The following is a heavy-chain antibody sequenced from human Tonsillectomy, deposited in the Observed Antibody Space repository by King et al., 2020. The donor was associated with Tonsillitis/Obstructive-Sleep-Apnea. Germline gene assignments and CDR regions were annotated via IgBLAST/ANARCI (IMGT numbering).Heavy chain of an antibody. CDR2: MYYSGIT. CDR3: ARGLWCRDLYYYMDV. J-gene: IGHJ6*03. Sequence: QLQESGPGLVKPSETLSLTCTVSGGSISTYYWSWIRQPPGKGLEWIGYMYYSGITNYNPSLKSRVTISVDTSKQQFSLKLSSVSAADTAVYYCARGLWCRDLYYYMDVWGKGTTVTVSS. V-gene: IGHV4-59*01. D-gene: IGHD3-16*01. CDR1: GGSISTYY.